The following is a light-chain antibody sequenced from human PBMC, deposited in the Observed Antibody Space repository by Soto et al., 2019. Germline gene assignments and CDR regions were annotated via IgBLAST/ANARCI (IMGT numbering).Light chain of an antibody. Sequence: EIVLTQSPGTLSLSPGERATLSCRASQSVSRNSLAWYQQKPGQAPMLLIYGPSSMATGIPDRFSGSGTGTEFALTISILEPADFAVMSCQEDGSSLYTFGRGTKLEIK. J-gene: IGKJ2*01. CDR2: GPS. CDR1: QSVSRNS. CDR3: QEDGSSLYT. V-gene: IGKV3-20*01.